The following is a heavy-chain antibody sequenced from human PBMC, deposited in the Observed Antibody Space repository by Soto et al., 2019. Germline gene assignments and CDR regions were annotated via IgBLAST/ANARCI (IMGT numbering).Heavy chain of an antibody. J-gene: IGHJ4*02. CDR2: VSSDGSIT. CDR1: GFTFSHHC. Sequence: GGSLRLSCAASGFTFSHHCMHWVRQAPGKGLEWLTVVSSDGSITYDADTVRGRFAISRDNSKNTLYLHMNSLRTEDTAVYYCAKESDYYSNSKWSFDSWGQGILVTVSS. V-gene: IGHV3-30*18. CDR3: AKESDYYSNSKWSFDS. D-gene: IGHD2-21*01.